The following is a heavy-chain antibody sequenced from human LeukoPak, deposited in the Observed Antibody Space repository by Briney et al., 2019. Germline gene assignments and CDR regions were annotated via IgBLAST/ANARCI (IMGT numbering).Heavy chain of an antibody. Sequence: PSDTLSLTCTVSGGSISSYYWSWIRQPPGKGLEWIGYIYYSGSTNYNPSLKSRVTISVDTSKNQFPLKLSSVTAADTAVYYCARGWRTMIGPGAFDIWGQGTVVTVSS. D-gene: IGHD3-10*02. V-gene: IGHV4-59*07. CDR3: ARGWRTMIGPGAFDI. CDR1: GGSISSYY. CDR2: IYYSGST. J-gene: IGHJ3*02.